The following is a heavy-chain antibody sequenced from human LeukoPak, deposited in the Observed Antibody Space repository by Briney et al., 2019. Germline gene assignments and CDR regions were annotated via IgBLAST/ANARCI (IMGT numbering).Heavy chain of an antibody. Sequence: GGSLRLSCAASGFTFSSYEMNWVRQAPGKGGEWGSYISRSGSKIYYADSVKGRVTISREKAKNSVYLQMNRLRAEDTAVYYCARDWSSYDSSGYRAFDIWGQGTMVTVSS. CDR1: GFTFSSYE. CDR3: ARDWSSYDSSGYRAFDI. D-gene: IGHD3-22*01. CDR2: ISRSGSKI. J-gene: IGHJ3*02. V-gene: IGHV3-48*03.